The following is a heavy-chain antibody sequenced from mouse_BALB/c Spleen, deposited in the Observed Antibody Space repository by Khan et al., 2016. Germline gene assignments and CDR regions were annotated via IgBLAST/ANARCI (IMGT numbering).Heavy chain of an antibody. J-gene: IGHJ3*01. D-gene: IGHD2-12*01. V-gene: IGHV14-1*02. Sequence: VQLQQSGAELVRPGALVKLSCKASGFNIKDYYLHWVKQRPEQGLEWVGWIDPENGHTIYDPKFQGKASMTADTSSNPAYLQLSSLKSEDTVVYYCAGEISYHTSRGFAYWGQGTLVIVSA. CDR3: AGEISYHTSRGFAY. CDR1: GFNIKDYY. CDR2: IDPENGHT.